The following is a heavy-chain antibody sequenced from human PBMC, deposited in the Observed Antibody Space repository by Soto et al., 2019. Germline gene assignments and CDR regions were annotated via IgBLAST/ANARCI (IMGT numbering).Heavy chain of an antibody. CDR3: ARVGRDDSSGYHYNWFGP. CDR1: GGTFSSYA. CDR2: IIPIFGTA. V-gene: IGHV1-69*13. Sequence: SVKVSCKASGGTFSSYAISWVRQAPGQGLEWMGGIIPIFGTANYAQKFQGRVTITGDESTSTAYMELSSLRSEDTAVYYCARVGRDDSSGYHYNWFGPWGQGTLVTVSS. D-gene: IGHD3-22*01. J-gene: IGHJ5*02.